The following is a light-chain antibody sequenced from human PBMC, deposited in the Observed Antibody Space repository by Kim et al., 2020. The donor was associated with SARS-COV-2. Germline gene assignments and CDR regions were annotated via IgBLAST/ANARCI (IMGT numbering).Light chain of an antibody. Sequence: GAAIRLTCTLDGGHSTFAMSGRPQQTRKGPRYLMKLNSDGSYNRWVGIPDRFSGSSSGADRYLTISSLQSEDEGDYYCQTWGTGLCVFGGGTKLTVL. V-gene: IGLV4-69*01. CDR1: GGHSTFA. J-gene: IGLJ3*02. CDR2: LNSDGSY. CDR3: QTWGTGLCV.